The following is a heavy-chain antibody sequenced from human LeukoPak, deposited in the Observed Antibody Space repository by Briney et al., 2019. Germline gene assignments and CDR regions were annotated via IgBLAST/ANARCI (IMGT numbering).Heavy chain of an antibody. CDR2: ISSSGYST. V-gene: IGHV3-23*01. Sequence: GGSLRLSCAASGFTFSNYAMTWVRQVPGKGLKWVPTISSSGYSTYYADSVKGRFTISRDNSKNTLFLQLSSLRAEDTTVYYCAKTTYASNSTGWYNHFDYWGQGTVVTVSS. CDR1: GFTFSNYA. CDR3: AKTTYASNSTGWYNHFDY. J-gene: IGHJ4*02. D-gene: IGHD6-19*01.